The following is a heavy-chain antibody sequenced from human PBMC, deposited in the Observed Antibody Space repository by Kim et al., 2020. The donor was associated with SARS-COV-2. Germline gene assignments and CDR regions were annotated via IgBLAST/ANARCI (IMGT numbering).Heavy chain of an antibody. CDR1: GFTFSGYS. V-gene: IGHV3-48*02. CDR3: ARGSGRGFDI. Sequence: GGSLRLSCAASGFTFSGYSMRWVRQAPGKGLEWVSYITGNSNTIYYADSVRGRFSISRDNSKNSLYLQMNGLRDEDTATYYCARGSGRGFDIWGQGTMV. J-gene: IGHJ3*02. D-gene: IGHD1-26*01. CDR2: ITGNSNTI.